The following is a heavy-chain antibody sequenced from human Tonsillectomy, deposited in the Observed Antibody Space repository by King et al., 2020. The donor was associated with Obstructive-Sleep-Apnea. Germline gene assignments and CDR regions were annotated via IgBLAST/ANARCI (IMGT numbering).Heavy chain of an antibody. CDR2: VFYSGKT. Sequence: LQLQESGPGLMKPSETLSLTCTVSGGSINNYYWGWIRQPPGKGLEWIGNVFYSGKTSYNPSLKSRVSISIDSSNIQFSLKLTSVTAADTAVYYCARDRGPEYSPAGRALYNGLDVWGQGTTVTISS. D-gene: IGHD5-18*01. J-gene: IGHJ6*02. CDR1: GGSINNYY. V-gene: IGHV4-59*01. CDR3: ARDRGPEYSPAGRALYNGLDV.